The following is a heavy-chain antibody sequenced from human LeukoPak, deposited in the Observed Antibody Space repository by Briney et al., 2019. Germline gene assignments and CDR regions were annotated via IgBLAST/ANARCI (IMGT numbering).Heavy chain of an antibody. V-gene: IGHV3-23*01. J-gene: IGHJ4*02. CDR1: GFTFSSYA. CDR2: ISSNGAST. CDR3: AKRGSVGTLGHFDY. Sequence: PGGSLRLSCAASGFTFSSYAMSWARQAPGKGLEWVSGISSNGASTYYVDSVKGRFTISRGNSKNTLFLQMNSLRAEDTAVYYCAKRGSVGTLGHFDYWGQGTLVTVSS. D-gene: IGHD6-13*01.